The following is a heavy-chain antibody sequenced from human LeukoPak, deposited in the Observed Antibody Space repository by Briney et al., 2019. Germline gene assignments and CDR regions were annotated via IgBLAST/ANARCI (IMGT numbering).Heavy chain of an antibody. J-gene: IGHJ4*02. CDR2: ISGSGGST. CDR3: ARDSGRYYDSRGFYWGYSFDS. Sequence: GGPLRLPCAACGFTFSTYAVIWVRQAPGKGLEWVSTISGSGGSTYYADSVKGRFTISRDNSKDTLYLQMSSVRVDDTAVYYCARDSGRYYDSRGFYWGYSFDSWGQGILVTVST. V-gene: IGHV3-23*01. CDR1: GFTFSTYA. D-gene: IGHD3-22*01.